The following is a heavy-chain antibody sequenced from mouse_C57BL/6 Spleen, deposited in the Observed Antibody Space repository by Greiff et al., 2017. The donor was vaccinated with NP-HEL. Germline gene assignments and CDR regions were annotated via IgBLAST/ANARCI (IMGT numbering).Heavy chain of an antibody. Sequence: EVKLQESGPGLVKPSQSLSLTCSVTGYSITSGYYWNWIRQFPGNKLEWMGYISYDGSNNYNPSLKNRISITRDTSKNQFFLKLNSVTTEDTATYYCARALYDYDYYAMDYWGQGTSVTVSS. CDR1: GYSITSGYY. V-gene: IGHV3-6*01. CDR3: ARALYDYDYYAMDY. D-gene: IGHD2-4*01. J-gene: IGHJ4*01. CDR2: ISYDGSN.